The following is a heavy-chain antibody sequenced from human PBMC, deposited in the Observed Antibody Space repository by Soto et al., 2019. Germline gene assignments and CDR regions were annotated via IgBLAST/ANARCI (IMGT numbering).Heavy chain of an antibody. CDR1: GYTLRVLS. V-gene: IGHV1-24*01. J-gene: IGHJ4*02. D-gene: IGHD2-21*02. Sequence: GASVKGSCKVSGYTLRVLSLHWVRQAPGKGLEWLAGYDPAEDETLYAQTLKGRITVTEDTSAVTAYMELRGLTFDDSAVYYCATGDQLSAEVTGISFSFWGQGTRVTVSS. CDR3: ATGDQLSAEVTGISFSF. CDR2: YDPAEDET.